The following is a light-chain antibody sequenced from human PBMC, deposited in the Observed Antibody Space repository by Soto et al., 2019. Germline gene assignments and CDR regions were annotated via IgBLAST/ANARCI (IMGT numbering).Light chain of an antibody. CDR1: SSDVGSYNL. Sequence: QSALTQPASVSGSPGQSITISCTGTSSDVGSYNLVSWYQQCPGKAPKLMISAGNKRPSGVSNRFSGSKSGNPASLTISGLQAEDDADYDCCAYAGKSTQVVFGGGTELTVL. V-gene: IGLV2-23*01. J-gene: IGLJ2*01. CDR2: AGN. CDR3: CAYAGKSTQVV.